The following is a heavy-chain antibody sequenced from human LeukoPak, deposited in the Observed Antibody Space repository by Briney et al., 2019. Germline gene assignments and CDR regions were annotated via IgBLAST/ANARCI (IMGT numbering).Heavy chain of an antibody. Sequence: SETLSLTCAVYGGSFSGYYWSWIRQPPGKGLEWIGEINHSGSTNYNPSLKSRVTISVDTSKNQFSLKLSSVTAADTAVYYCARLALYYYGSGSSRRFDYWGQGTLVTVSS. CDR1: GGSFSGYY. CDR3: ARLALYYYGSGSSRRFDY. D-gene: IGHD3-10*01. V-gene: IGHV4-34*01. J-gene: IGHJ4*02. CDR2: INHSGST.